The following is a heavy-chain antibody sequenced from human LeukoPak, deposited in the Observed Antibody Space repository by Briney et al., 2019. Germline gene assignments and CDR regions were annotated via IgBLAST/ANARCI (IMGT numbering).Heavy chain of an antibody. CDR2: LNWNGGST. J-gene: IGHJ3*02. CDR3: ARVARWGFDI. V-gene: IGHV3-20*04. D-gene: IGHD3-16*01. Sequence: GGSLRLSCAASGFTFSIYAMSWVRQAPGKGLEWVSGLNWNGGSTGYADSVKGRFTISRDNAKNSLYLQMNSLRAGDTAAYYCARVARWGFDIWGQGTMVTVSS. CDR1: GFTFSIYA.